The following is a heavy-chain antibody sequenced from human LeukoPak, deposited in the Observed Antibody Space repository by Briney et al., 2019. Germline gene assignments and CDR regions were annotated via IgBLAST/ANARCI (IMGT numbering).Heavy chain of an antibody. CDR3: AEDGIAAARTPQPRAYYYYYGMDV. J-gene: IGHJ6*02. D-gene: IGHD6-13*01. Sequence: GASVKVSCKASGYTFTGYYMHWVRQAPGQGLEWMGWINPNSGGTNYAQKFQGRVTMTRDTSISTAYMELSRLRSDDTAVYYCAEDGIAAARTPQPRAYYYYYGMDVWGQGTTVTVSS. CDR2: INPNSGGT. CDR1: GYTFTGYY. V-gene: IGHV1-2*02.